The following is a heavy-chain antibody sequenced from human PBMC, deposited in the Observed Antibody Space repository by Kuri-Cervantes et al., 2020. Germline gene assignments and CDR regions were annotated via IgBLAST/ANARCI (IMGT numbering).Heavy chain of an antibody. J-gene: IGHJ6*02. CDR3: ARDRPPAAGRRDLSGGMDV. Sequence: ASVKVSCKASGYSFTSHYIHWVRQVPGQGLEWMGTINPSGGGTNYAHNFQGRVTMTRDTSTSTVYMELSSRRSEDTAVYYCARDRPPAAGRRDLSGGMDVWGQGTMVTGSS. CDR2: INPSGGGT. CDR1: GYSFTSHY. D-gene: IGHD6-13*01. V-gene: IGHV1-46*01.